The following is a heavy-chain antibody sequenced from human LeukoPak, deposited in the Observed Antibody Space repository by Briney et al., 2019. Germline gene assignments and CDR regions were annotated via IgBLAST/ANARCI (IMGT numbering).Heavy chain of an antibody. J-gene: IGHJ4*02. D-gene: IGHD6-19*01. CDR1: GFTFSSYT. V-gene: IGHV3-23*01. CDR3: TKERNLEIAVAGTIFDY. CDR2: VTGSGDTT. Sequence: GGSLRLSCAASGFTFSSYTMRWVRQAPGKGLEWVSSVTGSGDTTYADSVKGRFTVSRDNSKNTVYLQMNSLKAEDTAVYYCTKERNLEIAVAGTIFDYWGQGTLVIVSS.